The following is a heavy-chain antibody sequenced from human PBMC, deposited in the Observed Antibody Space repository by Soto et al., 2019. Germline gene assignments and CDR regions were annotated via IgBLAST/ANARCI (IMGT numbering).Heavy chain of an antibody. Sequence: QVQLVESGGGVVQPGRSLRLSCAASGFTFSSYAMYWVRQAPGKGLEWVAVISYDGSNKYYADSVKGRFTISRDNSKNTLYLQMNSLRAEDTAVYYCARDRRVGGYDYYFDYWGQGTLVTVSS. CDR1: GFTFSSYA. J-gene: IGHJ4*02. CDR3: ARDRRVGGYDYYFDY. CDR2: ISYDGSNK. V-gene: IGHV3-30-3*01. D-gene: IGHD5-12*01.